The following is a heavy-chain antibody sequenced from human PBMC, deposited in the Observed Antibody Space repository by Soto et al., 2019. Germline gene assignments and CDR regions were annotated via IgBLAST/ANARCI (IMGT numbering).Heavy chain of an antibody. J-gene: IGHJ5*02. Sequence: QVQLVQSGAEVKKPGSSVKVSCKASGGTFSSYAISWVRQAPVQGLEWMGGIIPIFGTANYAQKFQGRVTITADESTSTAYMELSSLRSEDTAVYYGARVAYGSGSYHRPNWFDPWGQGTLVTVSS. CDR2: IIPIFGTA. CDR3: ARVAYGSGSYHRPNWFDP. V-gene: IGHV1-69*01. CDR1: GGTFSSYA. D-gene: IGHD3-10*01.